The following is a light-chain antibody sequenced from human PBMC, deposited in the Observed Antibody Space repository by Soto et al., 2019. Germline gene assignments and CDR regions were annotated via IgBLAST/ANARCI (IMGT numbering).Light chain of an antibody. J-gene: IGKJ1*01. Sequence: EIVLTQSPGTLSLSPGERATLSCRASQSVSSSYLAWYQQKPGQAPRLLIYGASTRAPGFPARFSGSGSGTEFTLTISSIEPEDFAVYYCQQLTDWPPQWTFGQGTKVDIK. CDR3: QQLTDWPPQWT. CDR1: QSVSSSY. CDR2: GAS. V-gene: IGKV3D-20*02.